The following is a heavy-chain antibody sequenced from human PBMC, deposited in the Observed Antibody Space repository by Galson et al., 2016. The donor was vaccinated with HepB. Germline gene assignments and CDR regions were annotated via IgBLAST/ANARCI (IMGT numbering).Heavy chain of an antibody. CDR2: IIPISGSA. CDR1: GGTFNNYL. J-gene: IGHJ4*02. V-gene: IGHV1-69*06. D-gene: IGHD1-7*01. Sequence: SCKASGGTFNNYLISWVRQAPGQGLEWMAGIIPISGSANYAPTFQDRVSITADTSTRTAYMELRSLTSDDTAVYHCAREKELELRWTGFDFWGQGTLVTVSS. CDR3: AREKELELRWTGFDF.